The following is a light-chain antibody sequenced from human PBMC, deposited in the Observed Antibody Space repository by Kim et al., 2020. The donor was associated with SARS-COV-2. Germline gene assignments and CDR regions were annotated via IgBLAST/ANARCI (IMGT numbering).Light chain of an antibody. CDR3: PQRSNCPIT. CDR2: DAS. Sequence: PGETATLACRATQSVSNFLPWYQQKPGQAPSLLVYDASNTATGIPARLSPRGLGSDITLTISSLEPEDIAVYYWPQRSNCPITFGQGTRLE. CDR1: QSVSNF. V-gene: IGKV3-11*01. J-gene: IGKJ5*01.